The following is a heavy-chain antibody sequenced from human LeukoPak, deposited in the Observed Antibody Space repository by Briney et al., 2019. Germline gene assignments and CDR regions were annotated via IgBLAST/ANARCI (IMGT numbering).Heavy chain of an antibody. J-gene: IGHJ4*02. Sequence: GGSLRLSCAASGFTFSSYSMNWVRQAPGKGLEWVSSISSSSSYIYYADSVKGRFTISRDNAKNSLYLQMNRLRAEDTAVYYCAREVPRIVDTAMVTAYWGQGTLVTVSS. CDR1: GFTFSSYS. CDR3: AREVPRIVDTAMVTAY. D-gene: IGHD5-18*01. V-gene: IGHV3-21*01. CDR2: ISSSSSYI.